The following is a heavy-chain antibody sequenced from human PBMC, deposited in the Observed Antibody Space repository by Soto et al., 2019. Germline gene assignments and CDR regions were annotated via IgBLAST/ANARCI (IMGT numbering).Heavy chain of an antibody. Sequence: SETLSLTCTVSSGSISSSSYYWGWIRQPPGKGLEWIGSIYYSGSTYYNPSLKSRITISADTPKNQFSLKLSSVTAADTAVYYCARHNYDSSGYYHYYYGMDVWGQGTTVTVSS. CDR3: ARHNYDSSGYYHYYYGMDV. CDR1: SGSISSSSYY. J-gene: IGHJ6*02. V-gene: IGHV4-39*01. CDR2: IYYSGST. D-gene: IGHD3-22*01.